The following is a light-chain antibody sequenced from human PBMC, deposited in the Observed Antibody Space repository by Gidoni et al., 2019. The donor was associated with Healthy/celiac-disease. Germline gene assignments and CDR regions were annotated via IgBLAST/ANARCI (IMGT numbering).Light chain of an antibody. Sequence: QSALAQPRSVSGSPGQSVTISCTGTSSDVGTYKFVSWYQQHPGKAPKVAIFDVNQRPSGVPDRFSGSKSGATASLTISGLQADDEADYYCCSYAGTDIHYVFGTGTKVTVL. CDR3: CSYAGTDIHYV. J-gene: IGLJ1*01. CDR1: SSDVGTYKF. CDR2: DVN. V-gene: IGLV2-11*01.